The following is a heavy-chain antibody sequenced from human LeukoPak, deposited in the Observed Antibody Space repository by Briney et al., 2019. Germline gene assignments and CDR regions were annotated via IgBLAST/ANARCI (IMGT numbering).Heavy chain of an antibody. Sequence: AGSLRLSCAASGFTFSSYSMNWVRQVPGKGLEWVSSICSRSNYIYNADSVKGRFTISRDNAKNSLYLQMNSLRAEDTAVYYCARDVGLRFGELLPSALDIWGQGTMVTVSS. CDR3: ARDVGLRFGELLPSALDI. CDR1: GFTFSSYS. J-gene: IGHJ3*02. V-gene: IGHV3-21*01. D-gene: IGHD3-10*01. CDR2: ICSRSNYI.